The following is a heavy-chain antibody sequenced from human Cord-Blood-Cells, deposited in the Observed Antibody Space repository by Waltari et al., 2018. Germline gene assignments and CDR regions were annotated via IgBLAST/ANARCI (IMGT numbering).Heavy chain of an antibody. CDR2: MNPNSGNT. Sequence: QVQLVQSGAEVKKPRASVKVSCKASGYTSTRYDINWVRQATGQGLERMGWMNPNSGNTGYSQKFQGRVTMTTNTSISTAYMQLSSLRSEETAVYYCACLSLILRHTVPWGQGTLVTVS. CDR3: ACLSLILRHTVP. J-gene: IGHJ5*02. D-gene: IGHD2-2*02. CDR1: GYTSTRYD. V-gene: IGHV1-8*01.